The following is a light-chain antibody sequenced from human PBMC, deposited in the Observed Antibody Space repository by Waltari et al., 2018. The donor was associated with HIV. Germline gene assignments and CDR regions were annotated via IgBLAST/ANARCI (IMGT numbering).Light chain of an antibody. CDR3: CSYARSSTFYV. CDR1: SSDVGSYNL. J-gene: IGLJ1*01. Sequence: QSALTQPASVSGSPGQSITISCTGTSSDVGSYNLVSWYQHHPGKAPKLMIYEVTKRPSGISDRFSGSKSGNTSSLTFSGLQAEDEADYYCCSYARSSTFYVFGTGTKVTVL. V-gene: IGLV2-23*02. CDR2: EVT.